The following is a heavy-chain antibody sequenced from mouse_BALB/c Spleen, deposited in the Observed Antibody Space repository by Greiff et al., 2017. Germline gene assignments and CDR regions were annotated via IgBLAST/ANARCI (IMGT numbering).Heavy chain of an antibody. Sequence: VQLQQSGPELVKPGASVKISCKASGYAFSSSWMNWVKQRPGQGLEWIGRIYPGDGDTNYNGKFKGKATLTADKSSSTAYMQLSSLTSVDSAVCFCARLTTATAAFDYWGQGTTLTVSS. V-gene: IGHV1-82*01. J-gene: IGHJ2*01. CDR3: ARLTTATAAFDY. CDR2: IYPGDGDT. CDR1: GYAFSSSW. D-gene: IGHD1-2*01.